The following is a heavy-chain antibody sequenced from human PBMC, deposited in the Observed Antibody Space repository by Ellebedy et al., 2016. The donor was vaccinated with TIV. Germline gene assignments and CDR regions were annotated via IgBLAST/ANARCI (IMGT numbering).Heavy chain of an antibody. J-gene: IGHJ4*02. Sequence: GESLKISCAASGFTFGDYYMSWIRQAPGKGLEWVSYISSGGTTIYYADSLKGRFTVSRDNTKNLLSLQMDSLRAEDTALYYCARMYFYDTSGDIGYWGQGTLVTVSS. CDR3: ARMYFYDTSGDIGY. V-gene: IGHV3-11*01. CDR2: ISSGGTTI. CDR1: GFTFGDYY. D-gene: IGHD3-22*01.